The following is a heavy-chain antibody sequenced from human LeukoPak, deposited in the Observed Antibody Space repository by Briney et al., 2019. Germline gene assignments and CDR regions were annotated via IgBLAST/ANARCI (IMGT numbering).Heavy chain of an antibody. CDR2: ISYDGSNE. D-gene: IGHD3-16*02. Sequence: GGSLRLSCAASGFTFNYYSMHWVRQAPGKGLEWVAGISYDGSNEYYADAMKGRFTISRDNAKNSLFLQMNSLRAEDTAVYYCARDLLGYNYYYMDVWGKGTTVTVSS. CDR3: ARDLLGYNYYYMDV. V-gene: IGHV3-30*04. CDR1: GFTFNYYS. J-gene: IGHJ6*03.